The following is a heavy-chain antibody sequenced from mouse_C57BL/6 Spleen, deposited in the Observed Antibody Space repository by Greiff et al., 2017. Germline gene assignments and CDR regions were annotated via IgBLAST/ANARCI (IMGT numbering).Heavy chain of an antibody. J-gene: IGHJ4*01. Sequence: VQLQQLGAELVMPGASVKLSCKASGYTFTSYWMHWVKQRPGQGLEWIGEIYPSDSYTNYNQQFKGKSTLTADKSSSTAYMQLSSLTSEDSAVFYCAGRIYYDYAMDYWGQGTSVTVSS. CDR3: AGRIYYDYAMDY. CDR2: IYPSDSYT. V-gene: IGHV1-69*01. CDR1: GYTFTSYW. D-gene: IGHD2-4*01.